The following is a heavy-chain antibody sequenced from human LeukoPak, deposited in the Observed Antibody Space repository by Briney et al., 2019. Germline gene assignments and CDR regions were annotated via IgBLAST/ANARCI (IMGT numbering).Heavy chain of an antibody. CDR1: GFTFGRYA. CDR2: ISYDGSNE. J-gene: IGHJ4*02. V-gene: IGHV3-30*04. Sequence: PGGSLRLSCVVSGFTFGRYAMHWVRQAPGKGLEWMAAISYDGSNEYYADSVKGQFTISRDNLKSTLYLHMNSLRAEDAGVYYCARDGPDSSTWYDFDYWGQGTLVTVSS. CDR3: ARDGPDSSTWYDFDY. D-gene: IGHD6-13*01.